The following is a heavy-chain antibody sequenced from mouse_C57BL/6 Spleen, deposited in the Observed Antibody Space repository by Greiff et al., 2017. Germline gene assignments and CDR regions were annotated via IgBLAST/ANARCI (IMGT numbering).Heavy chain of an antibody. D-gene: IGHD4-1*01. CDR2: IDPSDSST. Sequence: VQLQQPGAELVMPGASVKLSCKASGYSFTSYWMNWVKQRPGQGLEWIGEIDPSDSSTNYNQKFKGKYTLTVDKSSSTAYMQLSSRTSEDAAVYYCARSPGTGKRQRGFAYWGQGTLVTVSA. CDR1: GYSFTSYW. V-gene: IGHV1-69*01. J-gene: IGHJ3*01. CDR3: ARSPGTGKRQRGFAY.